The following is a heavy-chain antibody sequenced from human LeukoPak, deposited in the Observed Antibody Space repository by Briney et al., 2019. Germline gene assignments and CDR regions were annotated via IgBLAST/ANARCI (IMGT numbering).Heavy chain of an antibody. CDR3: ARGVGYYDSSGTIDY. Sequence: GGSLRLSCAASGFTFSSYGMHWVRQAPGKGLEWVAVVWYDGSKKYSADSVKGRITISRDDSKDTLYLQMNSLRAEDTAVYYCARGVGYYDSSGTIDYWGQGTLVTVSS. J-gene: IGHJ4*02. D-gene: IGHD3-22*01. V-gene: IGHV3-33*01. CDR2: VWYDGSKK. CDR1: GFTFSSYG.